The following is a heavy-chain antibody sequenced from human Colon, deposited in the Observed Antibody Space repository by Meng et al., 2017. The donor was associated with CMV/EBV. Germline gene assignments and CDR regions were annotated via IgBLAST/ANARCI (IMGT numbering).Heavy chain of an antibody. CDR1: GFTFSSYE. D-gene: IGHD3-16*01. V-gene: IGHV3-48*03. J-gene: IGHJ3*02. CDR3: ARVLVWAFDI. CDR2: ISSSGSTI. Sequence: GGSLRLSCAASGFTFSSYEMNWVRQAPGKGLEWVSYISSSGSTIYYADSVKGRFTISRDNAKNSLYLQMNSLRAEDTAVYYCARVLVWAFDIWGQGTMVTVSS.